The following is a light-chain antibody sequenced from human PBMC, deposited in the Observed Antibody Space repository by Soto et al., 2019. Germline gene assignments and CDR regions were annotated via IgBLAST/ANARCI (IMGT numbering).Light chain of an antibody. V-gene: IGLV2-14*03. CDR2: GVN. J-gene: IGLJ2*01. CDR1: SSDVGGYNY. CDR3: TSYTTISTLVV. Sequence: QSALTQPASVSGSPGQSITISCTGTSSDVGGYNYVSWYQHRPGKAPELIIYGVNNRPSGVSLRFSGSKSGNTASLTISGLRAEDEADYYCTSYTTISTLVVFGGGTKVTVL.